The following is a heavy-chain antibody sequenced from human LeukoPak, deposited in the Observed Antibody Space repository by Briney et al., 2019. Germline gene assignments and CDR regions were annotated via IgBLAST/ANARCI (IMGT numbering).Heavy chain of an antibody. Sequence: TAGGVLRLSCAASGFTFSSYSMNWVRQAPGKGLEWVSSISSSSSYIYYADSVKGRFTISRDNAKNSLYLQMNSLRAEDTAVYYCARKGELLHNFDYWGQGTLVTVSS. J-gene: IGHJ4*02. CDR3: ARKGELLHNFDY. CDR1: GFTFSSYS. D-gene: IGHD1-26*01. CDR2: ISSSSSYI. V-gene: IGHV3-21*01.